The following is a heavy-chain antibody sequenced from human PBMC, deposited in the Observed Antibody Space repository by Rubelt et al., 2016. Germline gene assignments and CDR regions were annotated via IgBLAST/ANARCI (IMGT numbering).Heavy chain of an antibody. V-gene: IGHV4-38-2*02. CDR2: IYHSGST. Sequence: QVQLQESGPGLVKPSETLSLTCTVSGYSISSGYYWGWIRQPPGKGLGWIGSIYHSGSTDYNPSLKRRVTISVDTSKNQFSLKLSSVTAADTAVYYCASDYWGQGTLVTVSS. CDR1: GYSISSGYY. CDR3: ASDY. J-gene: IGHJ4*02.